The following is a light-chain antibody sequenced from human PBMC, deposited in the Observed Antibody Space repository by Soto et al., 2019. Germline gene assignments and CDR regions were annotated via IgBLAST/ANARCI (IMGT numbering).Light chain of an antibody. J-gene: IGLJ1*01. CDR1: SSNLGAAYD. CDR3: QSFDNRLRGFYV. Sequence: QSVLTQPPSVSGAPGQRVTISCTGSSSNLGAAYDVHWYRQLPGTAPKLLIYGDNNRPSGVPERFSASKSGTSASLAITGLQAEDEADYFFQSFDNRLRGFYVFGTGTKLTVL. CDR2: GDN. V-gene: IGLV1-40*01.